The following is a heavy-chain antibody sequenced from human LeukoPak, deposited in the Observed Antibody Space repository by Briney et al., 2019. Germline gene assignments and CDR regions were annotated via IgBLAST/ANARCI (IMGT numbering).Heavy chain of an antibody. CDR1: GGSFSGYY. CDR2: INHSGST. V-gene: IGHV4-34*01. CDR3: ARGRNSWYPGFDY. J-gene: IGHJ4*02. D-gene: IGHD6-13*01. Sequence: SETLSLTCAVYGGSFSGYYWSWIRQPPGKGLEWIGEINHSGSTNYNPSLKSQVTISVDTSKNQFSLKLSSVTAADTAVYYCARGRNSWYPGFDYWGQGTLVTVSS.